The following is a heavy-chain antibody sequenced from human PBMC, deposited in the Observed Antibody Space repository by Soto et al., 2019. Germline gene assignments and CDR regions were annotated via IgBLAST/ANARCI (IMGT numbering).Heavy chain of an antibody. J-gene: IGHJ6*04. Sequence: GGSLRLSCAAPGLSFSSYWMRWVRQAPGKGLEWVANIKQDGSEKYYVDSVKGRFTISRDNAKNSLYLQMNSLRVEDTAVYYCATVSWAPGLWGKGTAVTVSS. V-gene: IGHV3-7*01. D-gene: IGHD1-26*01. CDR3: ATVSWAPGL. CDR2: IKQDGSEK. CDR1: GLSFSSYW.